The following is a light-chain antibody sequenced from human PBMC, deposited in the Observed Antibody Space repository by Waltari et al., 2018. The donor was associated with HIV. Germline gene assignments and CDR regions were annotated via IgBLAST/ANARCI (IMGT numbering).Light chain of an antibody. CDR1: SSDIGDYNY. V-gene: IGLV2-8*01. CDR3: ASHAGSKDV. CDR2: VVS. J-gene: IGLJ2*01. Sequence: QSALTQPPSASGSPGQSVTISCTGTSSDIGDYNYVSWFQQHPGQAPKLLIFVVSKRPPGVPDRFSGSKSGNTASLTVSGLQAEDEADYYCASHAGSKDVFGGGTKVTVL.